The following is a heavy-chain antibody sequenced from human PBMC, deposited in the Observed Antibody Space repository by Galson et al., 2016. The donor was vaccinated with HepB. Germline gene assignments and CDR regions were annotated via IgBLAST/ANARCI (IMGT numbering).Heavy chain of an antibody. J-gene: IGHJ4*02. V-gene: IGHV3-30-3*01. Sequence: SLRLSCAGSGFTFNSYAIHWVRQAPGKGLEWVAIISYDETNKIYTDSVKGRFTISRDNSKNTVFLQMDNLRTEDTAVYYCARDLGGYGGYWGQGTLVTVSS. CDR2: ISYDETNK. D-gene: IGHD2-15*01. CDR3: ARDLGGYGGY. CDR1: GFTFNSYA.